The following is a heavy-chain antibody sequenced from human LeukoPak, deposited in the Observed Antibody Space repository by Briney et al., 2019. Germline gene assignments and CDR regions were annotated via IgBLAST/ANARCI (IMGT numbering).Heavy chain of an antibody. CDR3: TTLRLALAYGVDV. CDR1: GFAFSNAW. J-gene: IGHJ6*02. V-gene: IGHV3-15*01. D-gene: IGHD5/OR15-5a*01. CDR2: IKSKTDGETT. Sequence: GGSLRLSCAASGFAFSNAWMSWVRQAPGQGLEWIGRIKSKTDGETTEYAAPVKGRFTISRDDSKNTLYLQMNSLKTEDTAVYYCTTLRLALAYGVDVWGQGTTVTVSS.